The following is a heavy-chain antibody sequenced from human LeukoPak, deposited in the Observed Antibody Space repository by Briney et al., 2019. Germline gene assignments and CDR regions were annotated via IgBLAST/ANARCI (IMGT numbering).Heavy chain of an antibody. J-gene: IGHJ2*01. CDR2: ISWNSGNI. Sequence: WIRQSLGKGLEWVSSISWNSGNIGYADSVKGRFTISRDNAKNSLYLQMNSLRVEDTALYFCAKDKPRRAGRNWYFDLWGRGTLVTVSS. D-gene: IGHD3-10*01. CDR3: AKDKPRRAGRNWYFDL. V-gene: IGHV3-9*01.